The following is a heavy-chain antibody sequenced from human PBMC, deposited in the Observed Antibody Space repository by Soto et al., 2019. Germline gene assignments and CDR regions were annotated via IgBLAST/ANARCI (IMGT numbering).Heavy chain of an antibody. Sequence: NPSETLSLTCTVSGASINSNVHYWGWVRQSPGKGLEWIASVFYTGSPYHNPSLESRVSISVDTSDNQFSLKVTSVTAADTGIYYCARHPFGGYAFDSWGQGTLVTVSS. CDR2: VFYTGSP. J-gene: IGHJ4*02. CDR3: ARHPFGGYAFDS. CDR1: GASINSNVHY. V-gene: IGHV4-39*01. D-gene: IGHD3-16*01.